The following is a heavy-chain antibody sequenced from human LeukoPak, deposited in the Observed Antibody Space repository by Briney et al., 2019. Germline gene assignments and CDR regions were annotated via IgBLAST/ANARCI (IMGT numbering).Heavy chain of an antibody. CDR3: ARHDRGYFDSSGSLDY. V-gene: IGHV4-39*01. Sequence: KPSETLSLTCTASGASISTNFYYCGWIRQPPGKGLEWIGTIYYTGSTYYNPSLKSRVTVSVDTSKNQFSLKLRSVTAADTAVYYCARHDRGYFDSSGSLDYWGQGTLVTVFS. D-gene: IGHD3-22*01. CDR1: GASISTNFYY. J-gene: IGHJ4*02. CDR2: IYYTGST.